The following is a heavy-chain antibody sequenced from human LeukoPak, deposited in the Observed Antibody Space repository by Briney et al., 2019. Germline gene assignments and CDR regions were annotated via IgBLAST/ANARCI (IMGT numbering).Heavy chain of an antibody. V-gene: IGHV1-46*01. J-gene: IGHJ3*02. CDR3: ARGGLEWLSVDGFDI. D-gene: IGHD3-3*01. CDR2: INPSGGST. CDR1: GYTFTSYY. Sequence: ASVKVSCKASGYTFTSYYMHWVRQAPGQGLEWMGIINPSGGSTSYAQKFQGRVTMTRDTSTSTVYMELSSLRSDDTAVYHCARGGLEWLSVDGFDIWGQGTMVTVSS.